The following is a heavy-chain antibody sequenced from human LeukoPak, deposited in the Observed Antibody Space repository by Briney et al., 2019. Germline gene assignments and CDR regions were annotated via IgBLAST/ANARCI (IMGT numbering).Heavy chain of an antibody. CDR3: ARSYGSGNYFDY. CDR1: GGSISTYY. D-gene: IGHD3-10*01. Sequence: SETLSLTCTVSGGSISTYYWSWIRQPPGKGLEWIGYIYYSGSANYNPSPKSRVTISVDTSKNQFSLKLSSVTAADTAVYYCARSYGSGNYFDYWGQGTLVTVSS. J-gene: IGHJ4*02. V-gene: IGHV4-59*01. CDR2: IYYSGSA.